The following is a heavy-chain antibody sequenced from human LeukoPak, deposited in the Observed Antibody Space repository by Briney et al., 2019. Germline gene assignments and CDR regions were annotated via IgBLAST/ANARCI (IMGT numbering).Heavy chain of an antibody. D-gene: IGHD3-3*01. CDR1: GGSIRSYY. J-gene: IGHJ3*02. CDR2: IYYSGST. Sequence: PSETLSLTCTVSGGSIRSYYWSWIRQPPGKGLEWIGYIYYSGSTNYNPSLKSRVTISVDTSKNQFSLKLSSVTAADTAVYYCARSTYYDFWSGSDAFDIWGQGTMVTVSS. CDR3: ARSTYYDFWSGSDAFDI. V-gene: IGHV4-59*01.